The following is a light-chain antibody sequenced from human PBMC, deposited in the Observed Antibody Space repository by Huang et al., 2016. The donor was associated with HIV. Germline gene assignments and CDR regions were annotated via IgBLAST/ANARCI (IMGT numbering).Light chain of an antibody. V-gene: IGKV3-15*01. J-gene: IGKJ2*01. CDR1: QSVDSN. CDR3: QQYYNWPPRYT. Sequence: EIVMTQSPATLSVSPGERATLSCRASQSVDSNLAWYPLKPDEAPRLCIYAASTRATGIPPRFSGSGSGTEFTLTIPSLQSEDFAVYCCQQYYNWPPRYTFGQGTKLEIK. CDR2: AAS.